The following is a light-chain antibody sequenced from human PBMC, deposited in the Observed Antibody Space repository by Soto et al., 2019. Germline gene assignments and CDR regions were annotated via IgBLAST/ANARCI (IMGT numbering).Light chain of an antibody. V-gene: IGLV2-14*01. CDR1: SSDVGGYNY. CDR3: SSYTRNSTLV. CDR2: EVS. J-gene: IGLJ2*01. Sequence: QSALTRHASVSGSPGQSITISCTGTSSDVGGYNYVSWYQQHPGKAPKLMIYEVSNRPSGVSNRFSGSKSGNTASLTISGLQAEDEADYYCSSYTRNSTLVFGGGTKLTVL.